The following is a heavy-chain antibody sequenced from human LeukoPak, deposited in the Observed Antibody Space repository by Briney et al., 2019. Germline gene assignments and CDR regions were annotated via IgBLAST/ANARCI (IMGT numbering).Heavy chain of an antibody. CDR2: INPNSGGT. Sequence: GASVKVSCKAPGYTFTGYYMHWVRQAPGQGLEWMGWINPNSGGTNYAQKFQGRVTMTRDTSISTAYMELSRLRSDDTAVYYCARSDIVVVPAHEGTFDPWGQGTLVTVSS. CDR3: ARSDIVVVPAHEGTFDP. J-gene: IGHJ5*02. V-gene: IGHV1-2*02. D-gene: IGHD2-2*01. CDR1: GYTFTGYY.